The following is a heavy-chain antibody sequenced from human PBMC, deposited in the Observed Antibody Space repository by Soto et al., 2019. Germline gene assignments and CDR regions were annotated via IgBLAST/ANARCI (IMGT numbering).Heavy chain of an antibody. V-gene: IGHV1-8*01. CDR3: ARVYEFWSGYYHDYYGMDV. Sequence: QVQLVQSGAEVKKPGASVKVSCKASGYTFTSYDINWVRQATGQGLEWMGWMNPNSGNTGYAQKFQGRVTMTSNTSISTAYMVLSRLRAEDTAVYYCARVYEFWSGYYHDYYGMDVWGKVTTVTVSS. CDR2: MNPNSGNT. J-gene: IGHJ6*04. D-gene: IGHD3-3*01. CDR1: GYTFTSYD.